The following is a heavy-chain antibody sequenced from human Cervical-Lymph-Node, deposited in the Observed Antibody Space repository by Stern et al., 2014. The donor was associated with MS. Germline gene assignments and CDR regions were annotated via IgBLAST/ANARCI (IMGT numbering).Heavy chain of an antibody. CDR3: ARHVQGFDY. Sequence: EVQLVQSGAEVKQPGESLKISCKLSGYSFTIYYIAWVRQMPGKGLEGMGVILPDDSDTTYCPSFQGQVTISADKSITTAYLQWSSLRASDTAMYYCARHVQGFDYWGQGTLVTVSS. V-gene: IGHV5-51*01. J-gene: IGHJ4*02. CDR2: ILPDDSDT. CDR1: GYSFTIYY.